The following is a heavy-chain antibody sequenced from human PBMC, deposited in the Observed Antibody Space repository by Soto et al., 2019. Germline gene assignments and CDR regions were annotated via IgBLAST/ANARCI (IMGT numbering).Heavy chain of an antibody. V-gene: IGHV3-23*01. CDR2: ISGSGGST. J-gene: IGHJ4*01. D-gene: IGHD1-1*01. CDR1: GFTFRSYA. Sequence: EVQLLESGGGLVQPGGSLRLSCAASGFTFRSYAMSWVRQAPGKGLEGVSAISGSGGSTSYADSVKGRVTISSDNSTTTLYLHMTILRAEDTAVYYCAKEVLERDYFAYWGHRPLVTVSS. CDR3: AKEVLERDYFAY.